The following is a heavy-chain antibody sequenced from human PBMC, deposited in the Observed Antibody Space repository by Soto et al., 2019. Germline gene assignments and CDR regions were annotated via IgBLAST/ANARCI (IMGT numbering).Heavy chain of an antibody. Sequence: PGESLKISCKGSGYSFTSYWIGWVRQMPGKGLEWMGIIYPGDSDTRYSPSFQGQVTISADKSISTAYLQWSSLKASDTAMYYCARRGXGVWGSYRYTSPSWFDPWGPGTLVTVSS. CDR1: GYSFTSYW. J-gene: IGHJ5*02. CDR2: IYPGDSDT. D-gene: IGHD3-16*02. CDR3: ARRGXGVWGSYRYTSPSWFDP. V-gene: IGHV5-51*01.